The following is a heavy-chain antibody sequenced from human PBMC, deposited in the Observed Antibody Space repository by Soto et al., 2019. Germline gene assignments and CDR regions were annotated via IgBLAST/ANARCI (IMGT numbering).Heavy chain of an antibody. Sequence: EVQLLESGGGLVQPGGSLRLSCEASGFILNSYGMSWVRQAPGKGLEWVSTHTSGGGTHNADSVKGRFTISRENSKNTLYLQMNSLRAEDTAVYYCAKDGDLYSGYSDHWGQGTLVTGSS. CDR1: GFILNSYG. J-gene: IGHJ4*02. D-gene: IGHD5-12*01. CDR3: AKDGDLYSGYSDH. CDR2: HTSGGGT. V-gene: IGHV3-23*01.